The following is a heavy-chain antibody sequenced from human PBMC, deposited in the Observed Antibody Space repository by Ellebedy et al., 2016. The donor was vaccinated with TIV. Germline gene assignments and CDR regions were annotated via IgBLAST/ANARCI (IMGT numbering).Heavy chain of an antibody. V-gene: IGHV1-3*01. CDR1: GYNFNTYT. J-gene: IGHJ4*02. Sequence: ASVKVSXXASGYNFNTYTIHWVRQAPGQRLEWMGWLNPYNGNTKYAQKFQGRVTITRDTLATTAYMELRSLRFEDTAVYYCARDPFARRAFDYWGQGTLVAVSS. D-gene: IGHD2-21*01. CDR3: ARDPFARRAFDY. CDR2: LNPYNGNT.